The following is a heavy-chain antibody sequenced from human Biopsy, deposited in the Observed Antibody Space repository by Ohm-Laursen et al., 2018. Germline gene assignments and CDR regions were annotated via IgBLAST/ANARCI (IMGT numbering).Heavy chain of an antibody. V-gene: IGHV4-39*01. CDR3: ARHPTGFWFDP. J-gene: IGHJ5*02. CDR2: IFYSGIT. CDR1: GGSVSSNIAY. Sequence: GTLSLTCTVSGGSVSSNIAYWAWIRQPPGKGLESIGSIFYSGITYYNPSPQSRVTMSVDPSKNQFSLNLTSVTAADTAVYYCARHPTGFWFDPWGHGTLVTVSS.